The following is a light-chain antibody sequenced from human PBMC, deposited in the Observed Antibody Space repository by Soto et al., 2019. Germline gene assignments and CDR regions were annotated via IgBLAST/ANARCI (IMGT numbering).Light chain of an antibody. Sequence: EIVLTQSPATLSLSPGERATLSCRASQSVSSNLAWYQHKPGQPPRLLIYDASTRATGIPARFSGSGSGTDFTLTISSLAHEDFAVYYCQQRSIRPLMYTFGQGTKLEIK. V-gene: IGKV3-11*01. CDR2: DAS. J-gene: IGKJ2*01. CDR1: QSVSSN. CDR3: QQRSIRPLMYT.